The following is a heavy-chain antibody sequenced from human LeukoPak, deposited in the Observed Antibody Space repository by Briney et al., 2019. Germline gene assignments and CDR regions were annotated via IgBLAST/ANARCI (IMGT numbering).Heavy chain of an antibody. CDR1: GYSISSGYY. D-gene: IGHD3-10*01. CDR2: IYHSGST. Sequence: SETLSLTCTVSGYSISSGYYWGWIRPPPGEGLGWIGSIYHSGSTYYNSSPKSRVTISVDTSKNKFSLKLNSVTAADTAVYYCARSSPSRITMVRGGDFDYWGQGNLVTVSS. CDR3: ARSSPSRITMVRGGDFDY. J-gene: IGHJ4*02. V-gene: IGHV4-38-2*02.